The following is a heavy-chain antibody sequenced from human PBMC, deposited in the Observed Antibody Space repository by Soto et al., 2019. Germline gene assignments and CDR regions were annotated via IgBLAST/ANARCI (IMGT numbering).Heavy chain of an antibody. Sequence: QVQLVESGGGVVQPGRSLRLSCAASGFTFSSYGMHWVRQAPGKGLEWVAVIWYDGSNKYYADSVKGRFTISRDNSKNTLYLQMNSLRAEDTAVYYCARDGPPYYDILTGYLIDYWGQGTLVTVSS. D-gene: IGHD3-9*01. CDR3: ARDGPPYYDILTGYLIDY. CDR2: IWYDGSNK. V-gene: IGHV3-33*01. J-gene: IGHJ4*02. CDR1: GFTFSSYG.